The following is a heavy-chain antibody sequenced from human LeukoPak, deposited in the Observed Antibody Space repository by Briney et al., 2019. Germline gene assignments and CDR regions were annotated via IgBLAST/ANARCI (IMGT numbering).Heavy chain of an antibody. CDR1: GGSISSGSYY. CDR2: IYYSGST. J-gene: IGHJ4*02. CDR3: ARQAGPGYCSSTSCRHFDY. D-gene: IGHD2-2*01. V-gene: IGHV4-39*01. Sequence: SETLSLTCTVSGGSISSGSYYWSWIRQPPGKGLEWIGSIYYSGSTYYNPSLKSRVTISVDTSKNQFSLKLSSVTAADTAVYYCARQAGPGYCSSTSCRHFDYWGQGTLVTVSS.